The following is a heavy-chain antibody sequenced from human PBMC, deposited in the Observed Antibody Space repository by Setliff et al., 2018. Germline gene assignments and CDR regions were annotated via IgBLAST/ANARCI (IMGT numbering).Heavy chain of an antibody. CDR2: MNPNSGNT. J-gene: IGHJ6*03. CDR1: GYTFTSYD. V-gene: IGHV1-8*03. Sequence: ASVKVSCKASGYTFTSYDINWVRQATGQGLEWMGWMNPNSGNTGYAQKFQGRVTITRNTSISIAYMELSSLRSEDTAVYYCARVKVIVGATPRTYYMDVWGKGTTVTV. D-gene: IGHD1-26*01. CDR3: ARVKVIVGATPRTYYMDV.